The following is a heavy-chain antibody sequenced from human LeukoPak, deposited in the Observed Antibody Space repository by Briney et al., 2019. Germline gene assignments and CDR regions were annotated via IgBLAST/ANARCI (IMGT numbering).Heavy chain of an antibody. D-gene: IGHD6-13*01. CDR3: ARFAAAGTWWFDP. Sequence: GASVKVSCKASGYTFTSYDINWVRQATGQGLEWMGWMNPNGGNTGYAQKFQGRVTMTTNTSISTAYMELSSLRSEDTAVYYCARFAAAGTWWFDPWGQGTLVTVSS. J-gene: IGHJ5*02. CDR1: GYTFTSYD. V-gene: IGHV1-8*01. CDR2: MNPNGGNT.